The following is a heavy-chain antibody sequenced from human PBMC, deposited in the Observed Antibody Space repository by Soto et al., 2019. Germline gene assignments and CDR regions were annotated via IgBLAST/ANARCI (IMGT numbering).Heavy chain of an antibody. V-gene: IGHV4-59*01. CDR2: IYYSGST. J-gene: IGHJ5*02. Sequence: PSETLSLTCTVSGGSISSYYWSWIRQPPGKGLEWIGYIYYSGSTNYNPSLKSRVTISVDTSKNQFSLKLSSVTAADTAVYYCARDNWNYPNWFDPWGQGTLVTVSS. CDR1: GGSISSYY. CDR3: ARDNWNYPNWFDP. D-gene: IGHD1-7*01.